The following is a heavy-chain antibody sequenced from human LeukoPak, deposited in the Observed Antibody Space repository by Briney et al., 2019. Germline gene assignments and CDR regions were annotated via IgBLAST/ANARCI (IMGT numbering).Heavy chain of an antibody. Sequence: GGSLRLSCVASGFTFSSYEMNWVRQAPGKGLEWPSYIGSSDSTTHYADSVKGRFTISRDNAKNSLYLQMNSLRVEDTAVYYCARDGTPNYSSGWVYMDVWGEGTTVTISS. CDR1: GFTFSSYE. J-gene: IGHJ6*03. V-gene: IGHV3-48*03. CDR2: IGSSDSTT. D-gene: IGHD6-25*01. CDR3: ARDGTPNYSSGWVYMDV.